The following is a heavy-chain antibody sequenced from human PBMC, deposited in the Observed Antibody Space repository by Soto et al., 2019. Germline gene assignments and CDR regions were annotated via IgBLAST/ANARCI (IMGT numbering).Heavy chain of an antibody. CDR1: GGSISSYY. J-gene: IGHJ6*02. D-gene: IGHD3-10*01. V-gene: IGHV4-59*01. CDR3: ARDQLLWFGESQQPYYYGMDV. Sequence: SETLSLTCTVSGGSISSYYWSWIRQPPGKGLEWIGYIYYSGSTNYNPSLKSRVTISVDTSKNQFSLKLSSVTAADTAVHYCARDQLLWFGESQQPYYYGMDVWGQGTTVTVSS. CDR2: IYYSGST.